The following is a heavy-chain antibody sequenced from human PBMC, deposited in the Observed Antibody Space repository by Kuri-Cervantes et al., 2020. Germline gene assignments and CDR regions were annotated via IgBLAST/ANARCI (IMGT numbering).Heavy chain of an antibody. CDR3: TTYGDYGSPFDY. CDR1: GFTFSNAW. V-gene: IGHV3-15*01. Sequence: GESLKISCAASGFTFSNAWMSWVRQAPGKGLEWVGRIKSKTDGGTTDYAAPVKGRFTISRDDSKNTLYLQMNSLDTEDTAAYYCTTYGDYGSPFDYWGQGTLVTVSS. CDR2: IKSKTDGGTT. D-gene: IGHD4-17*01. J-gene: IGHJ4*02.